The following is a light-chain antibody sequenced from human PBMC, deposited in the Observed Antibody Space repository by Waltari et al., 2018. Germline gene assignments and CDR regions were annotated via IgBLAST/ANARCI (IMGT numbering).Light chain of an antibody. CDR1: QTVSAW. Sequence: DIQMTQSPSTLSASVGDTVTITCPASQTVSAWLAWYQQKPGNAPKLLIYKASNLKSGVPSRFSGSGSGTEFTLTISSLQPDDFATYYCQHYNNYSGTFGQGTRVELK. V-gene: IGKV1-5*03. CDR2: KAS. J-gene: IGKJ1*01. CDR3: QHYNNYSGT.